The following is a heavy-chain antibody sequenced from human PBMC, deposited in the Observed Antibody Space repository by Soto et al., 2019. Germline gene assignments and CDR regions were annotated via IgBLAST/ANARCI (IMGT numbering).Heavy chain of an antibody. J-gene: IGHJ3*02. Sequence: SETLSLTCTVSGGSISSSSYYWGWIRQPPGKGLEWIGSIYYSGNTYYNPSLKSRVTISVDTSNNQFSLKLSSVTAADTAVYYCARVRARWSDTLDIWGQGTMVTVSS. CDR3: ARVRARWSDTLDI. V-gene: IGHV4-39*01. CDR2: IYYSGNT. D-gene: IGHD3-10*01. CDR1: GGSISSSSYY.